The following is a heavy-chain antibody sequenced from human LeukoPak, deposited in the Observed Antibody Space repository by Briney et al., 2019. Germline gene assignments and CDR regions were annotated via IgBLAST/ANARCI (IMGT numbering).Heavy chain of an antibody. J-gene: IGHJ4*02. Sequence: ASVKVSCKVSGYTLTELSMHWVRQAPGKGLEWMGGFDPEDGETIYAQKFQGRVTMTEDTSTDTAYMELSSLRSEDTAVYYCATRGGTLLRFLEWLWNYWGQGTLVTVSS. D-gene: IGHD3-3*01. CDR3: ATRGGTLLRFLEWLWNY. CDR2: FDPEDGET. V-gene: IGHV1-24*01. CDR1: GYTLTELS.